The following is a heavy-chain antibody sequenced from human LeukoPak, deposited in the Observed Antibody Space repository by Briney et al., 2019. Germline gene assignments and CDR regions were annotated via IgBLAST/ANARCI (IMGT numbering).Heavy chain of an antibody. CDR2: IYYSGST. Sequence: SETLSLTCTVSGGSISSYYWSWIRQPPGKGLEWIGYIYYSGSTNYNPSLKSRVTISVDTSKNQFSLKLSSVTAADTAVYYCAGHHGGGDLFWFDPWGQGTLVTVSS. V-gene: IGHV4-59*08. J-gene: IGHJ5*02. CDR1: GGSISSYY. D-gene: IGHD2-21*02. CDR3: AGHHGGGDLFWFDP.